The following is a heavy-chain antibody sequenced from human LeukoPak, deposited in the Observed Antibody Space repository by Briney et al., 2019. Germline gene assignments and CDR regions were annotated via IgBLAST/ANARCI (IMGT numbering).Heavy chain of an antibody. CDR1: GFTFSSYS. CDR2: ISSSSSYI. D-gene: IGHD2-21*02. V-gene: IGHV3-21*01. CDR3: ARDLHCGGDCPIDY. Sequence: GGSLRLSCAASGFTFSSYSMNWVRQAPGKGLEWVSSISSSSSYIYYADSVKGRFTISRDNAKNSLYLQMNSLRAEDTAVYYCARDLHCGGDCPIDYWGQGTLVTVSS. J-gene: IGHJ4*02.